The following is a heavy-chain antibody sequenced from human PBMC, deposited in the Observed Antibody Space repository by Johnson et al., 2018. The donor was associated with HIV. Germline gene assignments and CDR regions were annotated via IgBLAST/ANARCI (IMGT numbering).Heavy chain of an antibody. CDR2: IRYDGSNK. Sequence: QVQLVESGGGVVQPGGSLRLSCAASGFTFSSYGMHWVRQAPGKGLEWVAFIRYDGSNKYYADSVTGRFTISRDNSKNTLYLQMNSLRAEDTAVYYCARKQWLEIPSDALDVWGQGTMVTVSS. J-gene: IGHJ3*01. CDR3: ARKQWLEIPSDALDV. CDR1: GFTFSSYG. V-gene: IGHV3-30*02. D-gene: IGHD6-19*01.